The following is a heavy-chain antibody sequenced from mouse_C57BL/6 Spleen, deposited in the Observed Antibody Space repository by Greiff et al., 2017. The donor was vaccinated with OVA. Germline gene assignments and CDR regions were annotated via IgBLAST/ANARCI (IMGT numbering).Heavy chain of an antibody. Sequence: DVQLQESGPGLVKPSQSLSLTCSVTGYSITSGYYWNWIRQFPGNKLEWMGYISYDGSNNYNPSLKNRISITRDTSKNQFFLKLNSVTTEDTATYYCARCLLSNAMDYWGQGTSVTVSS. CDR3: ARCLLSNAMDY. D-gene: IGHD2-10*01. J-gene: IGHJ4*01. CDR1: GYSITSGYY. CDR2: ISYDGSN. V-gene: IGHV3-6*01.